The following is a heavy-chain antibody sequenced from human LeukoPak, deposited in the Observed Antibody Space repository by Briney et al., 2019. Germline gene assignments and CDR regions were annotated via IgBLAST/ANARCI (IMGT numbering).Heavy chain of an antibody. CDR3: ARDAPSSGYSLDY. D-gene: IGHD1-1*01. CDR1: GFTFSSYS. J-gene: IGHJ4*02. Sequence: GGSLRLPCAASGFTFSSYSMNWVRQAPGKGLEWVSYISSSGSTIYYTDSVKGRFTISRDNARNSLDLQMNSLRAEDTAVYYCARDAPSSGYSLDYWGQGTLVTVSS. V-gene: IGHV3-48*04. CDR2: ISSSGSTI.